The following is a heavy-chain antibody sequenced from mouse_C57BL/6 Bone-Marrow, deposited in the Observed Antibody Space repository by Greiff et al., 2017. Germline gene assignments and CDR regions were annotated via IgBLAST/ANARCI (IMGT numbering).Heavy chain of an antibody. CDR2: FHPSDSDT. CDR1: GYTFTSYW. Sequence: VQLQQPGAELVKPGASVKVSCKASGYTFTSYWMHWVKQRPGQGLEWIGRFHPSDSDTNYNQKFKGKATLTVDKSSSTAYMQLSSLTSEDSAVYYCAIKDSSGYVEYFDVWGTGTTVTVSS. CDR3: AIKDSSGYVEYFDV. D-gene: IGHD3-2*02. V-gene: IGHV1-74*01. J-gene: IGHJ1*03.